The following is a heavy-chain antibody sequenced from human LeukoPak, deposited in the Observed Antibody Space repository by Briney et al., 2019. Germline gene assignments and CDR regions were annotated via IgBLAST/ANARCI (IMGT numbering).Heavy chain of an antibody. J-gene: IGHJ6*03. CDR1: GFTFSIYE. CDR3: AREKEGYCSRTSCYLDYYYYYMDV. V-gene: IGHV3-48*03. D-gene: IGHD2-2*01. Sequence: GGSLRLSCAASGFTFSIYEMNWVRQAPGKGLEWVSYISSSGSTIYYADSVKGRFTISRDNAKNSLYLQMNSLRAEDTAVYYCAREKEGYCSRTSCYLDYYYYYMDVWGKGTTVTISS. CDR2: ISSSGSTI.